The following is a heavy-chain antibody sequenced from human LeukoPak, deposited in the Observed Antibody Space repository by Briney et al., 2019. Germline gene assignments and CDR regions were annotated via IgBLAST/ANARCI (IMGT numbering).Heavy chain of an antibody. CDR1: GGSISSYY. CDR3: AREGAIVGATTEWVFDY. V-gene: IGHV4-4*07. D-gene: IGHD1-26*01. CDR2: IYTSGST. J-gene: IGHJ4*02. Sequence: SETLSLTCTVSGGSISSYYWSWIRQPAGKGLEWIGRIYTSGSTNYNPSLESRVTMSVDTFKNQFSLKVRSVTAADTAVYYCAREGAIVGATTEWVFDYWGQGTLVTVSS.